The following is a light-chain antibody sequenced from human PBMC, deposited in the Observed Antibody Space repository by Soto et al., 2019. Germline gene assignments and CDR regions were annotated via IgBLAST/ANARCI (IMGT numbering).Light chain of an antibody. CDR2: GNT. CDR3: QSYDSSLSGVV. Sequence: QPVLTQPPSVSGAPGQRVTISCTGSSSNIGAGYDVHWYQQHPGTAPKLLIYGNTNRPSGVPDRFSGSKSGTSASLAITGLQTEDEADYYCQSYDSSLSGVVFGGGTKLTFL. J-gene: IGLJ3*02. CDR1: SSNIGAGYD. V-gene: IGLV1-40*01.